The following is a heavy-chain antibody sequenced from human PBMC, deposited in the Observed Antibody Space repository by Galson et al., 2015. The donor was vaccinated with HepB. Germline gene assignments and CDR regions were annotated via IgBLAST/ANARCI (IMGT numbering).Heavy chain of an antibody. CDR2: IDWDDDK. D-gene: IGHD7-27*01. CDR1: GFSLSTSGMC. Sequence: PALVKPTQTLTLTCTFSGFSLSTSGMCVSWIRQPPGKALEWLARIDWDDDKYYSTSLKTRLTISKDTSKNQVVLTMTNMDPVDTATYYCARVTGDVDYYYYYGMDVWGQGTTVTVSS. V-gene: IGHV2-70*11. J-gene: IGHJ6*02. CDR3: ARVTGDVDYYYYYGMDV.